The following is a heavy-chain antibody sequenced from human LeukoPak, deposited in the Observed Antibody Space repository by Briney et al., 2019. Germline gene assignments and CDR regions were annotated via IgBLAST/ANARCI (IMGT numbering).Heavy chain of an antibody. CDR2: ISSSSSYI. CDR1: GFTFSSYS. CDR3: ARGDYSSRSNAFDI. Sequence: GGSLRLSCAASGFTFSSYSMNWVRQAPGKGLEWVSSISSSSSYIYYADSVKGRFTISRGNAKNSLYLQMNSLRAEDTAVYYCARGDYSSRSNAFDIWGQGTMVTVSS. V-gene: IGHV3-21*01. J-gene: IGHJ3*02. D-gene: IGHD6-13*01.